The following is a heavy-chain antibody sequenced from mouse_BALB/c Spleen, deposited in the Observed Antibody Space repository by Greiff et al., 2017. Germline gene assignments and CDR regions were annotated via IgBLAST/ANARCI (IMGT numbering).Heavy chain of an antibody. CDR3: ARDDYGNYEAMDY. CDR1: GFTFTDYY. J-gene: IGHJ4*01. Sequence: EVKLVESGGGLVQPGGSLRLSCATSGFTFTDYYMSWVRQPPGKALEWLGFIRNKANGYTTEYSASVKGRFTISRDNSQSILYRQMNTLRAEDSATYYCARDDYGNYEAMDYWGQGTSVTVSS. CDR2: IRNKANGYTT. V-gene: IGHV7-3*02. D-gene: IGHD2-1*01.